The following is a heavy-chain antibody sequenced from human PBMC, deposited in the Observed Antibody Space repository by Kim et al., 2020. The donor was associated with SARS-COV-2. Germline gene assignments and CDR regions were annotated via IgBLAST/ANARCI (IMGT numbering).Heavy chain of an antibody. V-gene: IGHV1-69*13. CDR3: ASGDIVVVPAIRYYGMDV. J-gene: IGHJ6*02. CDR1: GGTFSSYA. Sequence: SVKVSCKASGGTFSSYAISWVRQAPGQGVEWMGGIIPIFGTANYAQKFQGRVTITADESTSTAYMELSSLRSEDTAVYYCASGDIVVVPAIRYYGMDVWGQGTTVTVSS. D-gene: IGHD2-2*01. CDR2: IIPIFGTA.